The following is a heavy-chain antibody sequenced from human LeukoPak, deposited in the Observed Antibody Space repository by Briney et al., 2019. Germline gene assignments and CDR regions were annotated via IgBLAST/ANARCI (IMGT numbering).Heavy chain of an antibody. V-gene: IGHV4-59*06. D-gene: IGHD5-12*01. CDR2: IYYSGST. CDR3: ARAPVRMVATVVDAFDI. Sequence: SETLSLTCTVSGGSISSYYWSWIRQPAGKGLEWIGYIYYSGSTYYNPSLKSRVTISVDTSKNQFSLKLSSVTAADTAVYYCARAPVRMVATVVDAFDIWGQGTMVTVSS. J-gene: IGHJ3*02. CDR1: GGSISSYY.